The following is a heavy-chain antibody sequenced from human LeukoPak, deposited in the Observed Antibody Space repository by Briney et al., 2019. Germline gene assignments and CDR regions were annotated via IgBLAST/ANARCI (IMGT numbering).Heavy chain of an antibody. CDR1: GDSISSVSYY. Sequence: SETLSLTCTVSGDSISSVSYYWSWIRQPAGKGLEWIGRIYTSGSTNYNPSLKSRVTISVDTSKNQFSLKLSSVTAADTAVYYCARDPYDFWSGYDFGAFDIWGQGTMVTVSS. CDR2: IYTSGST. CDR3: ARDPYDFWSGYDFGAFDI. J-gene: IGHJ3*02. V-gene: IGHV4-61*02. D-gene: IGHD3-3*01.